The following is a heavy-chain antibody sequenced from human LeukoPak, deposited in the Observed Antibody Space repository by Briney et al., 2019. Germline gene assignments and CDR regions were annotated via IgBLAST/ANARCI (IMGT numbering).Heavy chain of an antibody. D-gene: IGHD3-16*01. CDR2: INPNSGGT. Sequence: ASVKVSCKASGYTFTSYDINWVRQATGQGLEWMGWINPNSGGTNYAQKFQGRATMTRDTSISTAYMELSRLRSDDTAVYYCATLEVRWGDWGQGTLVTVSS. CDR1: GYTFTSYD. CDR3: ATLEVRWGD. J-gene: IGHJ4*02. V-gene: IGHV1-2*02.